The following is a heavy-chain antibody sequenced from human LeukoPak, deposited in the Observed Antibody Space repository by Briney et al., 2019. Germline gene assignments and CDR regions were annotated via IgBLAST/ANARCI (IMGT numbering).Heavy chain of an antibody. CDR2: IYYSGTT. CDR1: GGSIGSHY. J-gene: IGHJ3*02. CDR3: ARDYYDSRGEAFDI. V-gene: IGHV4-59*11. D-gene: IGHD3-22*01. Sequence: SETLSLTCTVSGGSIGSHYWSWIRQPPGKGLEWIGYIYYSGTTNYNPSLKSRVTISVDTSKNHFSLKLSSVTAADTAVYYCARDYYDSRGEAFDIWGLGTMVTVSS.